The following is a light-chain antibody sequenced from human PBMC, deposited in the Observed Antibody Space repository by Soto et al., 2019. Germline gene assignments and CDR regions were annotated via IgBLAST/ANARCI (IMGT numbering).Light chain of an antibody. CDR3: KQSSAFPLT. CDR2: AVS. J-gene: IGKJ4*01. Sequence: DIQMPQSPSSVSASVGDRVTITCRASQGINNWLAWYQQKPGKAPELLIYAVSYLQSGVPSRFSGSGSGTDFTLTTSSLQPEDFATYFCKQSSAFPLTFGGGTKVEIK. V-gene: IGKV1-12*01. CDR1: QGINNW.